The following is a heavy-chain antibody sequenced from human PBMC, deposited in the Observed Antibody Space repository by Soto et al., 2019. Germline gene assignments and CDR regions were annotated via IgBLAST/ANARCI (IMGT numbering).Heavy chain of an antibody. CDR3: VSNPPYYDSSGRGDY. Sequence: SVKVSCKASGYTFTSYAMHWVRQAPGQGLEWMGRIIPILGIANYAQKFQGRVTITADKSTSTAYMELSSLRSEDTAVYYCVSNPPYYDSSGRGDYWGQGTLVTVSS. CDR2: IIPILGIA. D-gene: IGHD3-22*01. J-gene: IGHJ4*02. CDR1: GYTFTSYA. V-gene: IGHV1-69*04.